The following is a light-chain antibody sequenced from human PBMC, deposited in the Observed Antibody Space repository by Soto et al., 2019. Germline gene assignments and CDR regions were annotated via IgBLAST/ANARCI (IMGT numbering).Light chain of an antibody. J-gene: IGKJ1*01. V-gene: IGKV3-20*01. CDR1: QSVSSNY. Sequence: EIVLTQSPGTLSLSPGERATLSCRASQSVSSNYLAWYQQKPGQAPRLLIYAASSRITGIPDRFSGSGSGTDFTLTISRLEPEDFAVYRCQQYGSSPRTFGQGTKVEIK. CDR3: QQYGSSPRT. CDR2: AAS.